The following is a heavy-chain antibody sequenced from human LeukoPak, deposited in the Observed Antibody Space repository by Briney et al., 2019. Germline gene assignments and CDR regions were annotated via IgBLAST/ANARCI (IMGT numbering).Heavy chain of an antibody. CDR1: GGSFSGYY. Sequence: PSETLSLTCAVYGGSFSGYYWSWIRQPPGKGLEWIGEINHSGSTYYNPSLKSRVTISVDTSKNQFSLKLSSVTAADTAVYYCARGVMGVTTHHFDYWGQGTLVTVSS. CDR3: ARGVMGVTTHHFDY. V-gene: IGHV4-34*01. CDR2: INHSGST. J-gene: IGHJ4*02. D-gene: IGHD2-21*02.